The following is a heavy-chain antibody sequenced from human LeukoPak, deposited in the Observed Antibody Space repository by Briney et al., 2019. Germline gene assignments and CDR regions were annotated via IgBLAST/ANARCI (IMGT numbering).Heavy chain of an antibody. D-gene: IGHD4-17*01. CDR1: GFTFSNYP. J-gene: IGHJ3*02. V-gene: IGHV3-48*01. CDR3: ARHLSGDDI. Sequence: GGSLRLSCAASGFTFSNYPMHWVRQAPGKGLEWVSYIIGRGSTIYYADSVKGRFTISRDNSKNTLYLQMNSLRAEDTAVYYCARHLSGDDIWGQGTMVTVSS. CDR2: IIGRGSTI.